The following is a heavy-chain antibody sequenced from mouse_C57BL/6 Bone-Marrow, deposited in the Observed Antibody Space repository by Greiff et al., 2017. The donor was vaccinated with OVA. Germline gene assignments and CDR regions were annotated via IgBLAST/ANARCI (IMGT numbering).Heavy chain of an antibody. D-gene: IGHD2-4*01. V-gene: IGHV1-50*01. CDR1: GYTFTSYW. J-gene: IGHJ4*01. CDR3: ANDYEQAMDY. Sequence: QVQLQQPGAELVKPGASVKLSCKASGYTFTSYWMQWVKQRPGQGLEWIGEIDPSDSYTNYNQKFKGKATLTVDTSSSTAYMQLSSLTSEDSAVYYCANDYEQAMDYWGQGTSVTVSS. CDR2: IDPSDSYT.